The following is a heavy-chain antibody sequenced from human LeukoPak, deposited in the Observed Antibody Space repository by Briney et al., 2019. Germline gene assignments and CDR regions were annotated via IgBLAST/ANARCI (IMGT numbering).Heavy chain of an antibody. CDR3: ARDRAAADP. D-gene: IGHD6-13*01. Sequence: GGSLRLSCAASGFTVGHYYMSWVRQAPGKGLECVSVIYTDDTTYYADSVKGCFTISRDDSKNTLSLQMDSLRAEDTAVYYCARDRAAADPWGQGTLVTVSS. V-gene: IGHV3-53*01. CDR2: IYTDDTT. CDR1: GFTVGHYY. J-gene: IGHJ5*02.